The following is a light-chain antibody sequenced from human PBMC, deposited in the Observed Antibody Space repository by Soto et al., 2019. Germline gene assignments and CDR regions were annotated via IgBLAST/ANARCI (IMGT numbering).Light chain of an antibody. J-gene: IGKJ5*01. CDR2: DAS. Sequence: DIQMTQSPSSLSASVGDRVTSACRASQSINKFLNWYQQKPGKAPKLLIYDASSLQSGVPSRFSGSGSGTDFALTISSLLPEDFATYYCQQSYSPPPVTFGHGTRLEIK. CDR1: QSINKF. V-gene: IGKV1-39*01. CDR3: QQSYSPPPVT.